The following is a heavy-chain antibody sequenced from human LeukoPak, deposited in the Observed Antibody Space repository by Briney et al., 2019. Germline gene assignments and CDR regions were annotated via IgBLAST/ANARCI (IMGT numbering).Heavy chain of an antibody. CDR2: ITGSGDSA. V-gene: IGHV3-23*01. CDR1: GFSLSSYA. J-gene: IGHJ4*02. D-gene: IGHD2-2*01. Sequence: GGSLRLSRAASGFSLSSYAMSWVCPAPGKGREWVSAITGSGDSAYYGDSVRGRFTLSRDNSKNTLYLQMNSLSAEDTAVYYCAKDSSTWYQPIDYWGQGTLVTVSS. CDR3: AKDSSTWYQPIDY.